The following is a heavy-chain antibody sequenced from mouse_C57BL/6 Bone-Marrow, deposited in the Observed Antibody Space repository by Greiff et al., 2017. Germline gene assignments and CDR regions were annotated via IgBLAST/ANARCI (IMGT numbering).Heavy chain of an antibody. CDR1: GFNIKDDY. J-gene: IGHJ2*01. CDR2: IDPENGDT. Sequence: SGAELVRPGASVKLSCTASGFNIKDDYMHWVKQRPEQGLEWIGWIDPENGDTEYASKFQGKATITADTSSNTAYLQLSSLTSEDTAVYYCTTFPLITTVVATDYFDYWGQGTTLPVSS. V-gene: IGHV14-4*01. CDR3: TTFPLITTVVATDYFDY. D-gene: IGHD1-1*01.